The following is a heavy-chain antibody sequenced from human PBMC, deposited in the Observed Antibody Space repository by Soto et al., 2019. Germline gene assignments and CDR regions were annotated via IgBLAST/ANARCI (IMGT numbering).Heavy chain of an antibody. CDR3: MIGYCSTTICPLPVFAFDY. D-gene: IGHD2-2*01. V-gene: IGHV3-23*01. CDR1: GFTFSNYA. J-gene: IGHJ4*02. Sequence: EVQLLESGGGLVQPGGSRRLSCAASGFTFSNYAMNWVRQAPGKGLEWVSAISGSGGSTYYADSAMGRFTISRDNSRNTVYLQMNSLRAEDTAVYYCMIGYCSTTICPLPVFAFDYWGQGTLVTVSS. CDR2: ISGSGGST.